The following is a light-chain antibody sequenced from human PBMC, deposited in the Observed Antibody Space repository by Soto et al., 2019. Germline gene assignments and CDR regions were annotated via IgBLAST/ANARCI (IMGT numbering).Light chain of an antibody. CDR1: QTVSSSF. Sequence: EIVLTQSPGTLSLSPGEGATLSCRASQTVSSSFLAWYQQNAGQAPRLLIYGASSRATGIPDRFSGSGSGTDFTLTITRLEPEDFAVYYCQQYSSSPGTVGQGTKVEIK. V-gene: IGKV3-20*01. J-gene: IGKJ1*01. CDR2: GAS. CDR3: QQYSSSPGT.